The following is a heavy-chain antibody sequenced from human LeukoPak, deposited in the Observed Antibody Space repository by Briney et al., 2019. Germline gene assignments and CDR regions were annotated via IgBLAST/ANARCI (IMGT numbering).Heavy chain of an antibody. CDR2: INPNSGGT. D-gene: IGHD3-10*01. Sequence: ASVKVSCKASGYTFTSYGISWGRQAPGQGLEWMGWINPNSGGTNYAQNFQGRVTMTRDTSISTAYMELSRLRSDDTAVYYCASMSMVRGVISYWGQGTLVTVSS. V-gene: IGHV1-2*02. CDR1: GYTFTSYG. CDR3: ASMSMVRGVISY. J-gene: IGHJ4*02.